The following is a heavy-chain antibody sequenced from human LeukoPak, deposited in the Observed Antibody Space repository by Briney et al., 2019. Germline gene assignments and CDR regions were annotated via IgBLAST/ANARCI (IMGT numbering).Heavy chain of an antibody. J-gene: IGHJ4*02. V-gene: IGHV3-30-3*01. CDR3: ARAHPIHLDYGGGIDY. CDR2: ISYDGSNK. D-gene: IGHD4-23*01. Sequence: QPGGSLRLSCAAPGFTFSSYATHWVRQAPGKGLEWVAVISYDGSNKYYADSVKGRFTISRDNSKNTLYLQMNSLRAEDTAVYYCARAHPIHLDYGGGIDYWGQGTLVTVSS. CDR1: GFTFSSYA.